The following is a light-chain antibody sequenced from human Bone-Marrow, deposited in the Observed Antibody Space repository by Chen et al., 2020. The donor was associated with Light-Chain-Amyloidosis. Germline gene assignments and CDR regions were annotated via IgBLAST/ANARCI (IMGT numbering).Light chain of an antibody. V-gene: IGLV2-23*01. CDR1: STDVGHDNL. CDR2: EDS. J-gene: IGLJ2*01. Sequence: QSALTQPASVAGSVGQSTTISCTGTSTDVGHDNLVSWYQQHPGEAPKLMIYEDSERPSGVSNRFSGSKSGNTASLTIAGLQNEDQADYYCCSSADTDTLIFGTGTRLTVL. CDR3: CSSADTDTLI.